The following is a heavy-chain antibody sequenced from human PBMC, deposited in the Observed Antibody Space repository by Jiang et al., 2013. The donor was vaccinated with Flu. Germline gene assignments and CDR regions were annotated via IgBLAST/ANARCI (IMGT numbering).Heavy chain of an antibody. D-gene: IGHD2-15*01. J-gene: IGHJ6*02. Sequence: SISSSNYYWGWIRQPPGRGWSGLGISTIWEHLLQPSLTSRVTISLDTSKKQFSLKLNSVTAADTAVYYCARASKRSVVGRSGMDVWGQGTTVTVSS. CDR2: STIWEH. CDR1: SISSSNYY. CDR3: ARASKRSVVGRSGMDV. V-gene: IGHV4-39*07.